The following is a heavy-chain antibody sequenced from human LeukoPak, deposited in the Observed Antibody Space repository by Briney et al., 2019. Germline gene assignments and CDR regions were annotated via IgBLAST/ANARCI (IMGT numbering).Heavy chain of an antibody. V-gene: IGHV1-3*01. CDR3: ARSVEMATKFDY. CDR2: INAGNGNT. J-gene: IGHJ4*02. CDR1: GYTFTSYA. D-gene: IGHD5-24*01. Sequence: ASVKVSCKASGYTFTSYAMHWVRQAPGQRLEWMGWINAGNGNTKYSQKFQGRVTITRDTSASTAYMELSSLRSEDTAVYYCARSVEMATKFDYWGQGTLVTVSS.